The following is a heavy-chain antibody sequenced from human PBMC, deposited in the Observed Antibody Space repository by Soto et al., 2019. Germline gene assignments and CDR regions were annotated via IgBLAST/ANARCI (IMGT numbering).Heavy chain of an antibody. V-gene: IGHV4-34*01. CDR1: GGSFRNYY. J-gene: IGHJ4*02. CDR3: ALQGITMIVVAGGFDY. D-gene: IGHD3-22*01. Sequence: SETLSLTCAVYGGSFRNYYWSWIRQPPGKGLEWIAEINQSGSTYYNPSLKSRVTISVDTSKNQFSLKLSSVTAADTAVYYCALQGITMIVVAGGFDYWGQGTLVTVSS. CDR2: INQSGST.